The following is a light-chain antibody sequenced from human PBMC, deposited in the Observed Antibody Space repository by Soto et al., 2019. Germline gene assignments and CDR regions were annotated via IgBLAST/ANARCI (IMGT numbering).Light chain of an antibody. CDR3: SSYSTSRKVYV. CDR2: DVS. Sequence: QSALTQPASLSGSPGQSITISCTGSISDVGAYNYVSWYQHHPGKVPKVIIYDVSNRPSGVSNRFSGSKSGGTASLTISGLQAEDEGDYYCSSYSTSRKVYVFGTGTKLTVL. V-gene: IGLV2-14*03. CDR1: ISDVGAYNY. J-gene: IGLJ1*01.